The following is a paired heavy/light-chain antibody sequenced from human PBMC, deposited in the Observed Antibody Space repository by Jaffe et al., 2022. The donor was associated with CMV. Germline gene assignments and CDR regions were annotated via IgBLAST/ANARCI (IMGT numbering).Heavy chain of an antibody. V-gene: IGHV1-18*01. CDR2: INIYYGER. Sequence: QVQLVQSGAEVKKPGASVRVSCKTSGYSFTDYGISWVRQAPGQGLEWMGWINIYYGERNYAQNFQGRVTMTTDTSTATAYMELGSLRSDDTAVYFCAREFCSGTRCQRNFYGMDVWGQGTTVIVSS. CDR1: GYSFTDYG. J-gene: IGHJ6*01. D-gene: IGHD3-3*01. CDR3: AREFCSGTRCQRNFYGMDV.
Light chain of an antibody. V-gene: IGLV1-40*01. CDR1: SSNIGAGYD. CDR2: GNT. J-gene: IGLJ2*01. Sequence: QSVLTQPPSVSGAPGQRVTISCSGSSSNIGAGYDVHWYQQLPGKAPQLLISGNTNRPSGVPDRFSGSKSGTSASLAISGLQAEDEADYFCQSSDSLSGHVVFGGGTKLTVL. CDR3: QSSDSLSGHVV.